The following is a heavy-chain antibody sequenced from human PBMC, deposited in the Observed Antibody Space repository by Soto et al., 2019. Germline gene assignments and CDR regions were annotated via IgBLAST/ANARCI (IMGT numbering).Heavy chain of an antibody. CDR1: GFTVSNNY. Sequence: EVQLVESGGGLIQPGGSLRLSCAVSGFTVSNNYMSWVRQAPGKGLEGVSVIYSGGYTAYGDSVKGRFTISRDNSKNTLTLQTNGRGADHPAFYSCATGPGGGGYWGQGTLVTVSS. V-gene: IGHV3-53*01. CDR3: ATGPGGGGY. CDR2: IYSGGYT. D-gene: IGHD3-10*01. J-gene: IGHJ4*02.